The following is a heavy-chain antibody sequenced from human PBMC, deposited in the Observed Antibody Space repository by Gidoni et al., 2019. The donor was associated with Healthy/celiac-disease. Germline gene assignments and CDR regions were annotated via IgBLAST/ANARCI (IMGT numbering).Heavy chain of an antibody. CDR1: GYPFTSYY. CDR2: INPSGGST. D-gene: IGHD3-3*01. V-gene: IGHV1-46*03. Sequence: QVQLVQSGAEGKKPGASVKVSCKASGYPFTSYYMNWVRQAPGQGLEWMGIINPSGGSTSYAQKFQGRVTMTRDTSTSTVYMELSSLRSEDTAVYYCAREREPTIFGVVIIPNWFDPWGQGTLVTVSS. J-gene: IGHJ5*02. CDR3: AREREPTIFGVVIIPNWFDP.